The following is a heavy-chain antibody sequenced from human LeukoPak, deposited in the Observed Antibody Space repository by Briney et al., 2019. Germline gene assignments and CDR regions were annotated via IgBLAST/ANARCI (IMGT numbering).Heavy chain of an antibody. CDR3: ASNTKYYEGSGHYVFDF. D-gene: IGHD3-22*01. J-gene: IGHJ4*02. CDR1: GGTFSTYA. CDR2: IIPILGTA. V-gene: IGHV1-69*11. Sequence: SVKVSCKASGGTFSTYAISWVRQAPGQGLEWMGWIIPILGTAKYPQRFQGRVTITADEITSTAYMELSSLTSEDTAVYYCASNTKYYEGSGHYVFDFWGQGTLVSVSS.